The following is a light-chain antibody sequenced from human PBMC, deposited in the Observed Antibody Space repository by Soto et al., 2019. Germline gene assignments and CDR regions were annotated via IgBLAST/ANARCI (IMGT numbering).Light chain of an antibody. V-gene: IGKV1-5*03. J-gene: IGKJ1*01. CDR2: KAS. CDR3: QHYNSYSEA. CDR1: QTISSW. Sequence: DIEMTQSPFTLSGTVGDRVTITCRARQTISSWLAWYQQKPGKAPKLLIYKASTLKSGVPSRFSGSGSGTEFTLTISSLQPDDFATYYCQHYNSYSEAFGQGTKVDIK.